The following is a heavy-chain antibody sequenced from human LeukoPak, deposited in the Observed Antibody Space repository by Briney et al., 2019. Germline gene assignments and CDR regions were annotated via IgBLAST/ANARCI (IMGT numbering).Heavy chain of an antibody. Sequence: GGSLRLSCAASGFTFSSYAMSWVRQAPGKGLEWVSAISGSGGSTYYADSVKGRFTISRDNSKNTLYLQMTSLRAEDTAVYYFAKDDTATTRYSYGRPFDYWGQGTLVTVSS. D-gene: IGHD5-18*01. CDR3: AKDDTATTRYSYGRPFDY. J-gene: IGHJ4*02. V-gene: IGHV3-23*01. CDR2: ISGSGGST. CDR1: GFTFSSYA.